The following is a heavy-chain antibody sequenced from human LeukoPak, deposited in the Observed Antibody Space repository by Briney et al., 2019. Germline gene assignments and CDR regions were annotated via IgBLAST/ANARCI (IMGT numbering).Heavy chain of an antibody. CDR3: ARDRGGGYSYGDGMDV. D-gene: IGHD5-18*01. CDR2: ISSSSSYI. V-gene: IGHV3-21*01. J-gene: IGHJ6*02. CDR1: GFTFSSYS. Sequence: PGGSLRLSCAASGFTFSSYSMNWVRQAPGKGLEWVSSISSSSSYIYYADSVKGRFTISRDNAKNSLYLQMNSLRAEDTAVYYCARDRGGGYSYGDGMDVWGQGTTVTVSS.